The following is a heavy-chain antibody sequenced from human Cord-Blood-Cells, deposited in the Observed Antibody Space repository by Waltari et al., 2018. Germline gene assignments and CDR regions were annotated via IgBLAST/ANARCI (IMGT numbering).Heavy chain of an antibody. V-gene: IGHV3-30-3*01. CDR1: GFTFSSYA. J-gene: IGHJ4*02. CDR3: ARGKTGGRLFDY. D-gene: IGHD7-27*01. Sequence: QVQLVESGGGVVQPGRSLRLSCAASGFTFSSYAMPWVRQAPGKGLEWVAVISYDGSNKYYADSVKGRFTISRDNSKNTLYLQMNSLRAEDTAVYYCARGKTGGRLFDYWGQGTLVTVSS. CDR2: ISYDGSNK.